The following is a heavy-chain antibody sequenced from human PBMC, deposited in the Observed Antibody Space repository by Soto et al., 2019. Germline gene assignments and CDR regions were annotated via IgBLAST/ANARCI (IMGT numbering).Heavy chain of an antibody. Sequence: PSETLSFTCTVSGGSISSGGYYWSWIRQHPGKGLEWSGYIYYSGSTYYHPSLKSRVTISVDTSKNQFSLKLSSVTAADRAVYYCSRDWHYYDSSGTTTRAFDIWGQGPMVTV. CDR2: IYYSGST. CDR3: SRDWHYYDSSGTTTRAFDI. V-gene: IGHV4-31*03. D-gene: IGHD3-22*01. J-gene: IGHJ3*02. CDR1: GGSISSGGYY.